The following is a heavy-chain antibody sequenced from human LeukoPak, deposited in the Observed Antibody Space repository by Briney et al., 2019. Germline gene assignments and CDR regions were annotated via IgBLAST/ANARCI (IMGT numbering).Heavy chain of an antibody. CDR1: GGTFSSYA. CDR2: IIPIFGTA. J-gene: IGHJ4*02. CDR3: ARDLDGDSYGYFDY. V-gene: IGHV1-69*13. D-gene: IGHD5-18*01. Sequence: SVKVSCKASGGTFSSYAISWVRQAPGQGLEWMGGIIPIFGTANYAQKFQGRVTITADESTSTAYMELSSLRSEDTAVYYCARDLDGDSYGYFDYWGQGTLVTVSS.